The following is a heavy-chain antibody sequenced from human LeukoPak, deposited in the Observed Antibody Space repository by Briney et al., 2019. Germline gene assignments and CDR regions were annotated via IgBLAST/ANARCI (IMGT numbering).Heavy chain of an antibody. CDR3: ARDGLQYYYGSGSYRY. CDR1: GGTFSSYA. D-gene: IGHD3-10*01. J-gene: IGHJ4*02. V-gene: IGHV1-18*01. Sequence: GASVKVSCKASGGTFSSYAISWVRQAPGQGLEWMGWISAYNGNTNYAQKLQGRVTMTTDTSTSTAYMELRSLRSDDTAVYYCARDGLQYYYGSGSYRYWGQGTLVTVSS. CDR2: ISAYNGNT.